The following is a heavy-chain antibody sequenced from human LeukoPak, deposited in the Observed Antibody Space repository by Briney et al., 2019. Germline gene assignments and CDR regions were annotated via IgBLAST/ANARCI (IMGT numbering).Heavy chain of an antibody. V-gene: IGHV1-69*05. J-gene: IGHJ4*02. CDR3: ASSRSGYGGSPFDY. CDR1: GGTFSSYA. D-gene: IGHD4-23*01. Sequence: SVKVSCKASGGTFSSYAISWVRQAPGQGLEWMGGIIPIFGTANYAQKFQGRVTITRDTSASTAYMELSSLRSEDTAVYYCASSRSGYGGSPFDYWGQGTLVTVSS. CDR2: IIPIFGTA.